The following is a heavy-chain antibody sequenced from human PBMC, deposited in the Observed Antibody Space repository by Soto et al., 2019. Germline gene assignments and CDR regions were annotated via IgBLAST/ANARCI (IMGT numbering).Heavy chain of an antibody. Sequence: GGSLRLSGAASGFTFSSYAMSWVRQAPGKGLEWVSAISGSGGSTYYADSVKGRFTISRDNSKNTLYLQMNSLRAEDTAVYYCAKDQRGVAGPAEDFDYWGKGTLVIVSS. CDR3: AKDQRGVAGPAEDFDY. CDR1: GFTFSSYA. CDR2: ISGSGGST. V-gene: IGHV3-23*01. J-gene: IGHJ4*02. D-gene: IGHD6-19*01.